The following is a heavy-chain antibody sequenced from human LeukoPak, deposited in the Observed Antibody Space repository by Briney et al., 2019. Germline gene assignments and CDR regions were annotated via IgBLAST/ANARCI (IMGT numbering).Heavy chain of an antibody. CDR2: RSYDGSNK. CDR1: GFTFSSYG. V-gene: IGHV3-30*18. CDR3: AKDSMEGYCSSTSCSYFDY. D-gene: IGHD2-2*01. J-gene: IGHJ4*02. Sequence: GGSLRLSCAASGFTFSSYGMHWVRQAPGKGLEWVAVRSYDGSNKYYADSVKGRFTISRDNSKNTLYLQMNSLRAEDTAVYYCAKDSMEGYCSSTSCSYFDYWGQGTLVTVSS.